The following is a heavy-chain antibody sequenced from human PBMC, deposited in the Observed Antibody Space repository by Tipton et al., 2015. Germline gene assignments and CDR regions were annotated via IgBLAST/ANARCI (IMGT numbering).Heavy chain of an antibody. CDR3: ARARGRHGGLFDS. D-gene: IGHD4-23*01. CDR1: GDSISRSNYY. Sequence: TLSLTCTVSGDSISRSNYYWGWIRQPPGKGLEWIGEINHSGSTNYNPSLKSRVTISVDTSKTQFSLKMNSMTASDTAVYYCARARGRHGGLFDSWGQGILVTVSP. CDR2: INHSGST. V-gene: IGHV4-39*07. J-gene: IGHJ4*02.